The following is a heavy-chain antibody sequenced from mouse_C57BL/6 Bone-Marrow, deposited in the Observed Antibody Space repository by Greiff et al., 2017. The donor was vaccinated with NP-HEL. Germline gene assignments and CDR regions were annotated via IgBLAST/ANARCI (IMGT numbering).Heavy chain of an antibody. CDR3: ASARYDYPYYYAMDY. CDR1: GFTFSSYA. V-gene: IGHV5-4*03. D-gene: IGHD2-4*01. J-gene: IGHJ4*01. Sequence: EVMLVESGGGLVKPGGSLKLSCAASGFTFSSYAMSWVRQTPEKRLEWVATISDGGSYTSYPDNVQGRFTISRDNAKNNLYLQMDHLKSEDTAMYYCASARYDYPYYYAMDYWGQGTSVTVSS. CDR2: ISDGGSYT.